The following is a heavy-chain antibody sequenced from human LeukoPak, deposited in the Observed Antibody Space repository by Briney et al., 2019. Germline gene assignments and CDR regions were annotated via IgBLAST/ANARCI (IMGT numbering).Heavy chain of an antibody. Sequence: SQTLSLTCAVSGGSISSGGYSWSWIRQPPGKGLEWIGYIYHSGSTYYNPSLKSRVTISVDRTKNQFSLKLSSVTAADTAVYYCASNYHDSSGYYGYFDYWGQGTLVTVSS. D-gene: IGHD3-22*01. CDR3: ASNYHDSSGYYGYFDY. V-gene: IGHV4-30-2*01. CDR2: IYHSGST. J-gene: IGHJ4*02. CDR1: GGSISSGGYS.